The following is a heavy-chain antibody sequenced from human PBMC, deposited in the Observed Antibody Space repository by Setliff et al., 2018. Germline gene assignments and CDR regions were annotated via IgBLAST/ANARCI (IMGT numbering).Heavy chain of an antibody. CDR3: ARGGDYCGGECYIPPPDSY. D-gene: IGHD2-21*01. CDR2: ISSSGSTI. CDR1: GFTFSDYY. Sequence: GGSLRLSCAASGFTFSDYYMNWIRQAPGKGLEWVSSISSSGSTIFYADSVKGRFTISRDNSKNTLYLQMNSLRAEDTAVYYCARGGDYCGGECYIPPPDSYWGQGTLVTVSS. J-gene: IGHJ4*02. V-gene: IGHV3-11*04.